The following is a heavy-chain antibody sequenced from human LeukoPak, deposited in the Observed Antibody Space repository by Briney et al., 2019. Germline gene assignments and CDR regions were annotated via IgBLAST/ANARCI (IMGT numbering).Heavy chain of an antibody. D-gene: IGHD6-13*01. J-gene: IGHJ5*02. V-gene: IGHV4-61*02. CDR1: VGSISSGSYY. CDR2: IYTSGST. Sequence: SQTLSLTYTVAVGSISSGSYYWSWIRQPAGKGLDWIVRIYTSGSTNYNPSLKSRVTISLDMSRKQISLKLNSLTAADTAVYYCARDGASSSWPHWFDPWGQGTLVTVSS. CDR3: ARDGASSSWPHWFDP.